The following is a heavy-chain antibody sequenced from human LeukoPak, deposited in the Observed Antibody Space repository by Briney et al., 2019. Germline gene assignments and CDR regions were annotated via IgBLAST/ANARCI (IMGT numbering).Heavy chain of an antibody. J-gene: IGHJ3*02. CDR1: GGSISSYY. CDR2: IYYSGST. Sequence: PSETLSLTCTVSGGSISSYYWSWIRQPPGKGLEWIGYIYYSGSTNYNPSLKSRVTISVDTSKNQFSLELSSVTAADTAVYYCARVRRAFGAFDIWGQGTMVTVSS. CDR3: ARVRRAFGAFDI. D-gene: IGHD3-16*01. V-gene: IGHV4-59*01.